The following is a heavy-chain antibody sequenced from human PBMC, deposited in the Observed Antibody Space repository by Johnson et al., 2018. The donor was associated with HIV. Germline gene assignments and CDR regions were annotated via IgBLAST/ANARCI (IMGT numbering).Heavy chain of an antibody. CDR2: ISGRGGST. CDR1: GFTFSSYA. D-gene: IGHD6-13*01. J-gene: IGHJ3*02. Sequence: VQLMESGGGLVQPGGSLRLSCAASGFTFSSYAMNWVRQAPGKGLEWVSAISGRGGSTYYADSVKGRFTISRDNGKKSLYLQMDSLRAEDTAVYYCATSGDKYSSSWGDGFDIWGQGTTVTVSS. CDR3: ATSGDKYSSSWGDGFDI. V-gene: IGHV3-23*01.